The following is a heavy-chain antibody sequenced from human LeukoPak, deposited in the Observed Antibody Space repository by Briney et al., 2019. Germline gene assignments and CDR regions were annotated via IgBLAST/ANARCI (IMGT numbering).Heavy chain of an antibody. D-gene: IGHD3-10*01. CDR3: ARDRRITMVRGVPPY. J-gene: IGHJ4*02. CDR1: GFTFSSYA. CDR2: IYSSGTI. V-gene: IGHV3-69-1*01. Sequence: GGSLRLSCAASGFTFSSYAMSWVRQAPGKGLEWVSVIYSSGTIYYADSVKGRFTISRDNAKNSLYLQMNSLRAEDTAVYYCARDRRITMVRGVPPYWGQGTLVTVSS.